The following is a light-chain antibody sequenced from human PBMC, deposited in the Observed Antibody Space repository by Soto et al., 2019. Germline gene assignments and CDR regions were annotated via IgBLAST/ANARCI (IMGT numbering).Light chain of an antibody. CDR2: EVS. Sequence: QSALTQPASVSGSPGQSITISCTGTSSDVVGYNYVSWYQQHPGKAPKLMIYEVSNRPSGVSNRFSGSKSGNTASLTISGLQDDDEADYYCSSYTTSSTHWVFGGGTKLTVL. CDR3: SSYTTSSTHWV. J-gene: IGLJ3*02. V-gene: IGLV2-14*01. CDR1: SSDVVGYNY.